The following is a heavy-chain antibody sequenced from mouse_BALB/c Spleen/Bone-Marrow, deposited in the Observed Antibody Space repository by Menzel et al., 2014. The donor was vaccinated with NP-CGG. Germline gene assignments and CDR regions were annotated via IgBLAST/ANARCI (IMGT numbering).Heavy chain of an antibody. CDR1: GFTFSSFG. CDR3: ARGVYGYVKYAMDY. V-gene: IGHV5-17*02. J-gene: IGHJ4*01. Sequence: EVKLMESGGGLVQPGGSRKLSCAASGFTFSSFGMHWVRQAPEKGLEWVAYISGGGSTIYYADTVKGRFTISRDNPKNTLFLQMTSLRSEDTAMYYCARGVYGYVKYAMDYWGQGTSVTVSS. D-gene: IGHD1-2*01. CDR2: ISGGGSTI.